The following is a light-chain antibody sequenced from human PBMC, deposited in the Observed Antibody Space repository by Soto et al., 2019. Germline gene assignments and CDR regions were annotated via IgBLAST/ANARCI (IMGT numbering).Light chain of an antibody. Sequence: DIPMTQSPSSLSASVGDRVTITCQASQDISNYLNWYQQKPGKAPKLLIYDASNLETGVPSRFSGSGSGTDFTFTISSLQPEDIATYYCQQYDNLLPGTFGGGTKVEIK. CDR2: DAS. CDR1: QDISNY. CDR3: QQYDNLLPGT. J-gene: IGKJ4*01. V-gene: IGKV1-33*01.